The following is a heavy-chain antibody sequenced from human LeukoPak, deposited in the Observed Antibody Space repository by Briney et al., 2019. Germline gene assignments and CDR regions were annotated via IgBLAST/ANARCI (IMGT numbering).Heavy chain of an antibody. CDR2: IYTSGST. CDR3: ARASRDTYYDILTGYHFDY. J-gene: IGHJ4*02. Sequence: PSETLSFTCTVSGGSISSYYWSWIRQPAGKGLEWIGRIYTSGSTNYNPSLKSRVTMSVDTSKNQFSLKLSSVTAADTVVYYCARASRDTYYDILTGYHFDYWGQGTLVTVSS. D-gene: IGHD3-9*01. CDR1: GGSISSYY. V-gene: IGHV4-4*07.